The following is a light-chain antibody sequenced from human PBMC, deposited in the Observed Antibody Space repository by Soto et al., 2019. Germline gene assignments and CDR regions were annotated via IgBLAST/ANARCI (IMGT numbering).Light chain of an antibody. CDR1: LSVLYSSNRKNS. V-gene: IGKV4-1*01. CDR2: WTS. CDR3: QQYYSIPRT. J-gene: IGKJ1*01. Sequence: DILMTQSPASLSVSLGERATINCKSSLSVLYSSNRKNSLAWYQQKPGQPPKLLIYWTSTRESGVPDRFSGSGSGTDFTLTISSLQAEDVAVYYCQQYYSIPRTFGQGTKVDIK.